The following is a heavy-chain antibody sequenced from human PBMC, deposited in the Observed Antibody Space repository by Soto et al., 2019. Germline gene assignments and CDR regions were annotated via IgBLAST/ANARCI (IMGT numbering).Heavy chain of an antibody. D-gene: IGHD2-2*01. CDR3: SVPAAMRGNVYSSAHDAFDI. J-gene: IGHJ3*02. V-gene: IGHV3-48*01. Sequence: PGGSLRLSCAASGFTFSSYSMNWVRQAPGKGLEWVSYISSSSSTIYYADSVKGRFTISRDNAKNSLYLQMNSLRAEDTAVYYCSVPAAMRGNVYSSAHDAFDIWGQGTMVTVSS. CDR1: GFTFSSYS. CDR2: ISSSSSTI.